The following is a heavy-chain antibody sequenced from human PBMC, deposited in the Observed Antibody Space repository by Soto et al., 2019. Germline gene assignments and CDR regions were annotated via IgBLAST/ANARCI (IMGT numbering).Heavy chain of an antibody. CDR3: ARHNYGSGSTYFDY. V-gene: IGHV4-59*08. J-gene: IGHJ4*02. D-gene: IGHD3-10*01. CDR2: NYYSGST. CDR1: GGSFSGYY. Sequence: SETLSLTCAVYGGSFSGYYWTWIRQPPGKGLEWIGYNYYSGSTNYNPSLKSRVTISVDTSKNQFPMKLNSMTAADTAVYYCARHNYGSGSTYFDYWGQGTLVTVSS.